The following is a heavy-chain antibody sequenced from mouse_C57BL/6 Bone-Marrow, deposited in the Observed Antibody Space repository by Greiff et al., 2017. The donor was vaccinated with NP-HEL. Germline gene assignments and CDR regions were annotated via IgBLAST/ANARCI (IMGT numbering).Heavy chain of an antibody. CDR1: GYTFTSYT. CDR3: ALLFYYFDY. V-gene: IGHV1-4*01. Sequence: QVQLQQSGAELARPGASVKMSCKASGYTFTSYTMHWVKQRPGQGLEWIGYINPSSGYTKYNQKFKDKATLTADKSDSTAYMQLSSLTSEDSAVYYCALLFYYFDYWGQGTTLTVSS. CDR2: INPSSGYT. J-gene: IGHJ2*01.